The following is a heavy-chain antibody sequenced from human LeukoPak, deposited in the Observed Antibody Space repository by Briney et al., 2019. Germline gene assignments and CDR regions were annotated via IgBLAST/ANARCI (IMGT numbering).Heavy chain of an antibody. D-gene: IGHD1-26*01. Sequence: SETLSLTCTVSGGSISSGGYYWSWIRQPPGKGLEWIGYIYHSGSTYYNPSLKSRVTISVDRSKNQFSLKLSSVTAADTAVYYCARPYSPGVGDAFDIWGQGTMVTVSS. V-gene: IGHV4-30-2*01. CDR1: GGSISSGGYY. CDR3: ARPYSPGVGDAFDI. CDR2: IYHSGST. J-gene: IGHJ3*02.